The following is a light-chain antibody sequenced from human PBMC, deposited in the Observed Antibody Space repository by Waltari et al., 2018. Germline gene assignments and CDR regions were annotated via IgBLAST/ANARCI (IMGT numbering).Light chain of an antibody. CDR1: QSISSY. Sequence: DIQMTQSPSPLSASVGDRVTITCRASQSISSYLNWYQQKPGKAPKLLIYAASSLQSGVPSRFSGSGSGTEFTLTISSLQPEDFATYYCQQSYSTFRFGGGTKVEIK. J-gene: IGKJ4*01. V-gene: IGKV1-39*01. CDR3: QQSYSTFR. CDR2: AAS.